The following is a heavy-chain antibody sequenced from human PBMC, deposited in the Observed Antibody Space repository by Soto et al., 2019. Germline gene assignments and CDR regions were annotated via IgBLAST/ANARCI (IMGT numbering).Heavy chain of an antibody. D-gene: IGHD3-9*01. CDR2: ISSSSSYT. J-gene: IGHJ3*02. Sequence: GGSLRLSCAASGFTFSDYYMSWIRQAPGKGLEWVSYISSSSSYTNYADSVKGRFTISRDNAKNSLYLQMNSLRAEDTAVYYCARDSDILTGSDAFDIWGQGTMVTVSS. CDR1: GFTFSDYY. V-gene: IGHV3-11*05. CDR3: ARDSDILTGSDAFDI.